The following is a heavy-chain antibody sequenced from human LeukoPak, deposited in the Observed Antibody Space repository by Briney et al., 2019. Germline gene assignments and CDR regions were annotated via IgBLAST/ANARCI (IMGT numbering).Heavy chain of an antibody. CDR1: GGTFTSYA. CDR2: LIPIFGTA. J-gene: IGHJ4*02. D-gene: IGHD4-17*01. Sequence: SVRVSCKASGGTFTSYAISWVRQAPGQGLQWMGGLIPIFGTANYAQKFQGRVTITADESTSTAYMELSSLRSEDTAVYYCAREGVTTVTLRVWGQGTLVTVSS. CDR3: AREGVTTVTLRV. V-gene: IGHV1-69*13.